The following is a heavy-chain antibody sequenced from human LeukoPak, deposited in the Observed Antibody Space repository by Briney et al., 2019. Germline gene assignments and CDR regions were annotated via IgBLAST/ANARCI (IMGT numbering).Heavy chain of an antibody. J-gene: IGHJ3*01. CDR3: AKDRLSSGYV. D-gene: IGHD3-22*01. V-gene: IGHV3-23*01. Sequence: GSLRLSCAASGFTFSDYGMSWVRQAPGKGLEWVSAISGSGGSTYYADSVKGRFTISRDNSKNTLYLQMNSLRAEDTAVYYCAKDRLSSGYVWGQGTMVTVSS. CDR1: GFTFSDYG. CDR2: ISGSGGST.